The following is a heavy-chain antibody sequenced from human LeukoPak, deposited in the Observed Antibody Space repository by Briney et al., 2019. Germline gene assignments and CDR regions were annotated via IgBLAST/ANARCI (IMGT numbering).Heavy chain of an antibody. V-gene: IGHV3-11*01. Sequence: GGSLRLSCAASGFTFSDYNMNWVRQAPGKGLEWVSYITNGGSTIHHADSVKGRFTISRDNAKETLYLQMNSLRAEDTAVYYCARSIGLTGGGVDIWGQGTTVTVSS. J-gene: IGHJ6*02. CDR3: ARSIGLTGGGVDI. CDR2: ITNGGSTI. D-gene: IGHD3-9*01. CDR1: GFTFSDYN.